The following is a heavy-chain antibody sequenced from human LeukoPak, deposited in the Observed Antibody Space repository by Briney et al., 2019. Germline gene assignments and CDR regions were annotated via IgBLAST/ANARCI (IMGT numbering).Heavy chain of an antibody. J-gene: IGHJ4*02. V-gene: IGHV4-39*07. D-gene: IGHD4-17*01. CDR1: GGSISSSSYY. Sequence: SETLSLTCTVSGGSISSSSYYWGWIRQPPGKGLEWIGSIYYSGSTYYNPSLKSRVTISVDTSKNQFSLKLSSVTAADTAVYYWARGEGTTGPSFAYWGQGTLVTVSS. CDR2: IYYSGST. CDR3: ARGEGTTGPSFAY.